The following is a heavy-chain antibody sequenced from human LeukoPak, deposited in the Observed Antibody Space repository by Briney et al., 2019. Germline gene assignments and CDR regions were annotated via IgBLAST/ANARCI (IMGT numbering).Heavy chain of an antibody. CDR1: GYTFTSYG. D-gene: IGHD6-13*01. Sequence: GASVKVSCKASGYTFTSYGISWVRQAPGQGLEWMGWISAYNGNTNYAKKLQGRVTMTTDTSTSTAYMELRSLRSDDTAVYYCARVVPKAGYSSSWYLDDYWGQGTLVTVSS. CDR3: ARVVPKAGYSSSWYLDDY. V-gene: IGHV1-18*01. CDR2: ISAYNGNT. J-gene: IGHJ4*02.